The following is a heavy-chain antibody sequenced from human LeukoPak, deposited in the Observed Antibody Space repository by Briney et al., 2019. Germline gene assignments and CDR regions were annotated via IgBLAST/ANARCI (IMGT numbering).Heavy chain of an antibody. Sequence: SQTLSLTCTVSGGSISSGDYYWSWIRQPPGKGLEWIGYIYYSGSTYYNPSLKSRVTISVDTSKNQFSLKLSSVTAADTAVHYSARVSDYYDSSGYQRATSDWFDPWGQGTLVTVST. J-gene: IGHJ5*02. CDR2: IYYSGST. D-gene: IGHD3-22*01. V-gene: IGHV4-30-4*08. CDR1: GGSISSGDYY. CDR3: ARVSDYYDSSGYQRATSDWFDP.